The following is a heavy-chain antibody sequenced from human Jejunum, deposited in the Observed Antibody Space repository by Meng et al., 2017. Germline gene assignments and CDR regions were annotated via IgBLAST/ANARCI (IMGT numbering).Heavy chain of an antibody. J-gene: IGHJ4*02. CDR3: TRATGKY. Sequence: GGSLRLSCSASGFTFGDYAMSWVRQAPGKGLECVGFIRSNAYGGATVYSASVKGRFTISRDDSKSIAYLQMNSLKTEDTAVYYCTRATGKYWGQGTQVTVSS. CDR2: IRSNAYGGAT. CDR1: GFTFGDYA. V-gene: IGHV3-49*04.